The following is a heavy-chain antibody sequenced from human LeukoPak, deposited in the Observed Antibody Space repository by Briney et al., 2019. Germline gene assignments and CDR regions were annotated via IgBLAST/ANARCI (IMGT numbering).Heavy chain of an antibody. Sequence: GGSLRLSCAASGFTFSSYWMSWVRQAPGKGLEWVANIKQDGSEKYYVDSVKGRFTISRDNAKNSLYLQMNSLRAEDTAVYYCARTSDSSGYSVDYWGQGTLVTVSS. V-gene: IGHV3-7*01. CDR3: ARTSDSSGYSVDY. CDR1: GFTFSSYW. J-gene: IGHJ4*02. CDR2: IKQDGSEK. D-gene: IGHD3-22*01.